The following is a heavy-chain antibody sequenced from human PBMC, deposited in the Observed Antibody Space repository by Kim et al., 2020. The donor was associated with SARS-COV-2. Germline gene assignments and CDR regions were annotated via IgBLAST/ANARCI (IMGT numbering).Heavy chain of an antibody. CDR2: ISSSSSYI. CDR1: GFTFSSYS. Sequence: GGSLRLSCAASGFTFSSYSMNWVRQAPGKGLEWVSSISSSSSYIYYADSVKGRFTISRDNAKNSLYLQMNSLRAEDTAVYYCARVRVYYGSGSYPDYWGQGTLVTVSS. D-gene: IGHD3-10*01. J-gene: IGHJ4*02. V-gene: IGHV3-21*01. CDR3: ARVRVYYGSGSYPDY.